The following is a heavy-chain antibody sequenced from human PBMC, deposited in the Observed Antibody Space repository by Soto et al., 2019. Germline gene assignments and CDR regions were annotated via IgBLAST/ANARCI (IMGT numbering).Heavy chain of an antibody. V-gene: IGHV4-31*03. Sequence: QVQLQESGPGLVKPSQTLSLTCTVSGGSISSGGYYWSWIRQHPGKGLEWIGYIYYSGSTYYNPSLKSRVTISVDTSKNQFALKLSSVTAADTAVYYCAGDYYDSSGYPTYSFDYWGQGTLVTVSS. D-gene: IGHD3-22*01. CDR3: AGDYYDSSGYPTYSFDY. CDR1: GGSISSGGYY. CDR2: IYYSGST. J-gene: IGHJ4*02.